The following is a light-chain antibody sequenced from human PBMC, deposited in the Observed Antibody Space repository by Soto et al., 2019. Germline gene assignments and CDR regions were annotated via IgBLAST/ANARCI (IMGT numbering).Light chain of an antibody. CDR1: SSDVGGYNY. V-gene: IGLV2-14*01. CDR2: EVS. J-gene: IGLJ1*01. Sequence: QSVLTQPASVSGSPGQSITISCTGTSSDVGGYNYVSWYQQHPGKALKLMIYEVSNRPSGVSNRFSGSKSGNTASLTISGLQAEDEADYYCSSYTSSSIDYVFGTGTKVTVL. CDR3: SSYTSSSIDYV.